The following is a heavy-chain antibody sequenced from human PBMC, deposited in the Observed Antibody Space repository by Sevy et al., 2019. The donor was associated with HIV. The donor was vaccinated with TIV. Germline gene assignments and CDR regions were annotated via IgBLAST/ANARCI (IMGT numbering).Heavy chain of an antibody. CDR3: ARDEKTGTSFDY. Sequence: SQTLSLTCAISGDSVSRNSAAWNWIRQSPSRGLEWLGRTYYRSKWNNDYAVSVKSRITINPDTTKNQFSLQLKSVTPEDTAVYYCARDEKTGTSFDYWGQGTLVTVSS. D-gene: IGHD1-7*01. CDR2: TYYRSKWNN. V-gene: IGHV6-1*01. J-gene: IGHJ4*02. CDR1: GDSVSRNSAA.